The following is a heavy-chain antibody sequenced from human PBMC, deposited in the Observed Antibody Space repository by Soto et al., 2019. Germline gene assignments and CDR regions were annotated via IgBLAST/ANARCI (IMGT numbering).Heavy chain of an antibody. Sequence: QVQLVQSGAEVKKPGASVKVSCKPAGYTFTDYYLHWVRQAPGQGLESMGCISPYSGGTNAEQKFRGRVTLSRATSINSAYLEVNRLRSYDTALYFGARGSAITIFGVPSFLSVALDVWVQGTTVIVSS. J-gene: IGHJ6*02. D-gene: IGHD3-3*01. V-gene: IGHV1-2*02. CDR2: ISPYSGGT. CDR3: ARGSAITIFGVPSFLSVALDV. CDR1: GYTFTDYY.